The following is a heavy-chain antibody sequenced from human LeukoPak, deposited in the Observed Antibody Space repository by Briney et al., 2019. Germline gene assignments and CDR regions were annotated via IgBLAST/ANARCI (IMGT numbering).Heavy chain of an antibody. D-gene: IGHD6-19*01. CDR1: GGTFSSYT. Sequence: SVKLSCTASGGTFSSYTISWVRQAPGQGLEWMGRIIPILGIANYAQKFQGRVTITADKSTSTAYMELSSLRSEDTAVYYCARDVAVAGSFDYWGQGTLVTVSS. J-gene: IGHJ4*02. CDR3: ARDVAVAGSFDY. V-gene: IGHV1-69*04. CDR2: IIPILGIA.